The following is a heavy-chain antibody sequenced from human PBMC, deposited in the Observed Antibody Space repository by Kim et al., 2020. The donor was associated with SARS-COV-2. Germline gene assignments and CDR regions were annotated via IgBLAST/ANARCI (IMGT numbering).Heavy chain of an antibody. Sequence: GGSLRLSCAASGFTFSSYGMHWVRQAPGKGLEWVAVIWYDGSNKYYADSVKGRFTISRDNSKNTLYLQMNSLRAEDTAVYYCARENPLYGDYYFDYWGQGTLVTVSS. CDR2: IWYDGSNK. CDR1: GFTFSSYG. CDR3: ARENPLYGDYYFDY. V-gene: IGHV3-33*01. D-gene: IGHD4-17*01. J-gene: IGHJ4*02.